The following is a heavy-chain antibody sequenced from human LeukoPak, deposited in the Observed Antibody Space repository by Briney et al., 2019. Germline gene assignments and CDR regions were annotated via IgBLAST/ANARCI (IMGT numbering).Heavy chain of an antibody. CDR1: GGSISSYY. CDR3: ARDPAVAGGLYYYGMDV. Sequence: KSSETLSLTCTVSGGSISSYYWGWIRQPPGKGLEWIGYIYYSGSTNYNPSLKSRVTISVDTSKNQFSLKLSSVTAADTAVYYCARDPAVAGGLYYYGMDVWGQGTTVTVSS. CDR2: IYYSGST. D-gene: IGHD6-19*01. V-gene: IGHV4-59*01. J-gene: IGHJ6*02.